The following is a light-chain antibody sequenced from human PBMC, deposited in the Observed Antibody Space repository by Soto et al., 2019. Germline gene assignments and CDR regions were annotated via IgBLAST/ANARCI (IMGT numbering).Light chain of an antibody. CDR3: VSWDSSLSAYV. Sequence: QAVVTQPPSVSSAPGQKVTISCSGSSSNIGGNSVSWYQQLPGPAPKLLIYDDNKRPSGIPDRFSGSKSGTSATLGITGFQTGDEADYYCVSWDSSLSAYVFGTGTKLTVL. CDR2: DDN. CDR1: SSNIGGNS. J-gene: IGLJ1*01. V-gene: IGLV1-51*01.